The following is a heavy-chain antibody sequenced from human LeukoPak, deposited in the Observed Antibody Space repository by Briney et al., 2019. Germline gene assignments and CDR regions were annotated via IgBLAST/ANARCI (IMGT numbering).Heavy chain of an antibody. CDR3: ARMELPYYFDY. D-gene: IGHD1-26*01. CDR2: ISAYNGNT. CDR1: GYTFTSYG. J-gene: IGHJ4*02. Sequence: ASVKVSCRASGYTFTSYGIRWVRQAPGQGLEWMGWISAYNGNTNYAQKLQGRVTMTTDTSTSTAYMELRSLRSDDTAVYYCARMELPYYFDYWGQGTLVTVSS. V-gene: IGHV1-18*01.